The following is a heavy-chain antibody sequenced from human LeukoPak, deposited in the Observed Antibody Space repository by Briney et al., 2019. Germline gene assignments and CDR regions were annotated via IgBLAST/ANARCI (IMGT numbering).Heavy chain of an antibody. CDR2: INPNSGGT. J-gene: IGHJ3*02. CDR3: ARVGEFKWGLRGVRTFDI. V-gene: IGHV1-2*02. Sequence: GASVKVSCKASGYTFTGYYMHWVRQAPGQGLEWMGWINPNSGGTNYAQKFQGRVTMTRDTSISTAYMELSRLRSDDTAVYYCARVGEFKWGLRGVRTFDIWGQGTMVTVSS. D-gene: IGHD3-10*01. CDR1: GYTFTGYY.